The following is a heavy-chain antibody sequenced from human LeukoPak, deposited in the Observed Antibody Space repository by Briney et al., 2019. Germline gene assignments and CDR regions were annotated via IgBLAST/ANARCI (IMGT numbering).Heavy chain of an antibody. J-gene: IGHJ4*02. V-gene: IGHV3-74*01. Sequence: GGSLRLSCAASGSYWMHWVRQAPGKGLVWVSHINSDGSWTSYADSVKGRFTISKDNAKNTVYLQMNSLRAEDTAVYYCAKYTAKAPRRDLDYWGQGTLVTVSS. CDR2: INSDGSWT. D-gene: IGHD2-2*02. CDR3: AKYTAKAPRRDLDY. CDR1: GSYW.